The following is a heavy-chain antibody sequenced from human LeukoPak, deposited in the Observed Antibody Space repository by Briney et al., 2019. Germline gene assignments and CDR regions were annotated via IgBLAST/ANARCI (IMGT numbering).Heavy chain of an antibody. CDR3: ARPGERDYGDYAWFDP. CDR1: GYTFTGYY. Sequence: GASVKVSCKASGYTFTGYYMHWVRQAPGQGLEWMGWINPNSGGTNYAQKFQGRVTMTRDTSTSTAYMELSRLRSDDTAVYYCARPGERDYGDYAWFDPWGQGTLVTVSS. D-gene: IGHD4-17*01. CDR2: INPNSGGT. V-gene: IGHV1-2*02. J-gene: IGHJ5*02.